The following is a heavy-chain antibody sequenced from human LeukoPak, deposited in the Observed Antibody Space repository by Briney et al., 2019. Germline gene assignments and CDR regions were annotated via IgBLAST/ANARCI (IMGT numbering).Heavy chain of an antibody. CDR3: ARVIGWDEPFDI. Sequence: GGSLRLSCSASGFTLSSYWMHWVRQAPGKGLVWVSRINTDGSSTNYADSVKGRFTVSRDNAKNTLYLQMNNLRAEDTAVYYCARVIGWDEPFDIWGQGTMVTVSS. D-gene: IGHD1-26*01. CDR2: INTDGSST. V-gene: IGHV3-74*01. J-gene: IGHJ3*02. CDR1: GFTLSSYW.